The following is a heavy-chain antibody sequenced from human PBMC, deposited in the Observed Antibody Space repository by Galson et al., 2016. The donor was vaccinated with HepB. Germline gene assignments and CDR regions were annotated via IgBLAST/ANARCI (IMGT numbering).Heavy chain of an antibody. CDR3: AKDVYTSGSEYGMDV. Sequence: AAPGFFFSNYGMHWVRQAPGKGLAWVAVVSYDGYSKYYADSVKGRFTISRDNSKTTMYLQMNSLRVEDTAVYYCAKDVYTSGSEYGMDVWGQGTTVTVSS. V-gene: IGHV3-30*18. D-gene: IGHD3-10*01. CDR2: VSYDGYSK. J-gene: IGHJ6*02. CDR1: GFFFSNYG.